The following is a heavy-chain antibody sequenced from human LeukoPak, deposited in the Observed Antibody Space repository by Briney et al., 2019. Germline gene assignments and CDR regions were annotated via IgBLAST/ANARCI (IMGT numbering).Heavy chain of an antibody. CDR2: IYSGGST. CDR3: ASASGGNSFFDY. Sequence: GGSLRLSCAASGFTFSDYYMSWIRQAPGKGLECVSVIYSGGSTYYADSVKGRFTISRDNSKNTLYLQMNSLRAEDTAVYYCASASGGNSFFDYWGQGTLVTVSS. CDR1: GFTFSDYY. V-gene: IGHV3-53*01. J-gene: IGHJ4*02. D-gene: IGHD4-23*01.